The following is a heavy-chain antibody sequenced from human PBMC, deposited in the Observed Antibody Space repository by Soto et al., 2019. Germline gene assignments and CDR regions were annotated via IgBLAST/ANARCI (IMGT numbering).Heavy chain of an antibody. CDR2: ISADGHST. CDR1: GFRFSDYS. J-gene: IGHJ6*02. Sequence: EEQLLESGGGLVQPGGSLRLSCAASGFRFSDYSMSWVRQVPGGGLEWVAVISADGHSTYFADSVKGRFTITRDNFKDTVYLQMNNLRVEDTAVYYCAKDRLYSSLWFPHPLYGMDVWGQGATVTVSS. V-gene: IGHV3-23*01. CDR3: AKDRLYSSLWFPHPLYGMDV. D-gene: IGHD6-19*01.